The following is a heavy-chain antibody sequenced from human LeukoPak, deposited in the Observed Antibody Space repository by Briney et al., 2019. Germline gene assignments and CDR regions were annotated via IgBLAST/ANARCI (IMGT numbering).Heavy chain of an antibody. CDR1: GYTFSTHG. CDR3: ARSGLPLDY. CDR2: INGYA. V-gene: IGHV1-18*01. D-gene: IGHD1-26*01. J-gene: IGHJ4*02. Sequence: ASVKVSCKASGYTFSTHGISWVRQAPGQGLEYVGWINGYANYAQTFQGRVTMTKDTSTNTVYMELRSLRSDDTAVYYCARSGLPLDYWGQGTLVTVSS.